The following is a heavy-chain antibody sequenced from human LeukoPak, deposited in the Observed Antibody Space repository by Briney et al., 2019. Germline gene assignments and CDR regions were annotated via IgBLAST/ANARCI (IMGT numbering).Heavy chain of an antibody. CDR1: GFTFSSYG. CDR2: ISYDGSNK. J-gene: IGHJ4*02. Sequence: QPGRSLRLSCAASGFTFSSYGMHWVRQAPGKGLEWVAVISYDGSNKYYADSVKGRFTISRDNSKNTLYLQMNSLRAEDTAVYYCARSVVTATPVNDYWGQGTLVTVSS. D-gene: IGHD2-21*02. CDR3: ARSVVTATPVNDY. V-gene: IGHV3-30*03.